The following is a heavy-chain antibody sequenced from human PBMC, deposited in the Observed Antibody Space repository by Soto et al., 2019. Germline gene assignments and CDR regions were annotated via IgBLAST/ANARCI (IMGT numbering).Heavy chain of an antibody. CDR3: ATSYVPYYDILTRTYI. V-gene: IGHV3-33*01. Sequence: GGSLRLSCAASGFTFSSYGMHWVRQAPGKGLEWVAVIWYDGSNKYYADSVKGRFTISRDNSKNTLYLQMNSLRAEDTAVYYTATSYVPYYDILTRTYIWGQGTLVTVSS. CDR1: GFTFSSYG. CDR2: IWYDGSNK. J-gene: IGHJ4*02. D-gene: IGHD3-9*01.